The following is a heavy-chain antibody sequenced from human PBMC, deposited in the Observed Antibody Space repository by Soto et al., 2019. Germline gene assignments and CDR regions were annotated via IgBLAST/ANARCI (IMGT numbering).Heavy chain of an antibody. CDR2: IYYSGST. CDR1: GGSISSSSYY. J-gene: IGHJ3*02. CDR3: KRGWLVANAFDI. V-gene: IGHV4-39*01. D-gene: IGHD6-19*01. Sequence: QLQLQESGPGLVKPSETLSLTCTVSGGSISSSSYYCGWIRQPPGKGLAWIGSIYYSGSTYYNPSLKSRVTISGDTSQNQLSLNLSSVTAADTAVYYCKRGWLVANAFDIWGQGTRVTVSS.